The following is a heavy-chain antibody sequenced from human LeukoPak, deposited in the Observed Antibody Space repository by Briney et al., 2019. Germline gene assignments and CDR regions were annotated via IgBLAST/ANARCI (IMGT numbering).Heavy chain of an antibody. CDR2: ISYDGTNK. J-gene: IGHJ4*02. CDR3: ARGSLDYGDSIKLSRKAYDS. V-gene: IGHV3-30*03. Sequence: QPGGSLRLSCAASGFTFSNYGMHWVRQAPGKGLEWVAVISYDGTNKYYVDSVKGRFTISRDNSKNTLYLQMNSLKTEDTAVYYCARGSLDYGDSIKLSRKAYDSWGQGTLVTVSS. D-gene: IGHD4-17*01. CDR1: GFTFSNYG.